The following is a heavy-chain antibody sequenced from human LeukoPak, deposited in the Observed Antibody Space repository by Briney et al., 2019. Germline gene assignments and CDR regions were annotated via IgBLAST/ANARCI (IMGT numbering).Heavy chain of an antibody. CDR2: INGNGAST. V-gene: IGHV3-23*01. Sequence: QTGGSLRLSCAASGFTFDTHAMSWVRQAPGKGLEWVSGINGNGASTYYSDPVKGRFTISRDNSKNTLYLQMSTLRAEDTAVYYCAKDQGYSYYYLDYWGQGTLVTVSS. D-gene: IGHD5-18*01. CDR3: AKDQGYSYYYLDY. CDR1: GFTFDTHA. J-gene: IGHJ4*02.